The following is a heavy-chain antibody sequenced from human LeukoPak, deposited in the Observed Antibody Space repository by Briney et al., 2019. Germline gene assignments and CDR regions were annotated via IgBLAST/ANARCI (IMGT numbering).Heavy chain of an antibody. J-gene: IGHJ5*02. V-gene: IGHV1-2*02. CDR1: ASTFTAYY. CDR3: AAGGYYSFLVS. CDR2: ISPDSGDT. Sequence: ASVKVSCTASASTFTAYYFHWVRQAPGQGLEWMGWISPDSGDTNFAQKFQGRVTMTRDTSIRTVYMELSRLTSHDTAIYYCAAGGYYSFLVSWGPGTLVSVSS. D-gene: IGHD3-10*01.